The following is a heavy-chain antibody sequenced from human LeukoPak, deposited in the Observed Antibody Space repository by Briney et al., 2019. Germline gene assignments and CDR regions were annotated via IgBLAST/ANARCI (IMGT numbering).Heavy chain of an antibody. V-gene: IGHV3-11*01. J-gene: IGHJ3*02. CDR2: ITSSGSTI. CDR3: ARIGRPAAFDI. D-gene: IGHD6-6*01. CDR1: GFTFSDYY. Sequence: GGSLRLSCAASGFTFSDYYMSWIRQAPGKGLEWVSYITSSGSTIYYADSMKGRFTISRDNAKHSLFLQLDSLRAEDTAVYYCARIGRPAAFDIWGQGTLSSSLQ.